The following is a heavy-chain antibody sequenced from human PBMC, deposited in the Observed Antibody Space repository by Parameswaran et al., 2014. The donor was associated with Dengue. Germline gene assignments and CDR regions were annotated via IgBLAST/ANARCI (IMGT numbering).Heavy chain of an antibody. V-gene: IGHV1-18*01. CDR3: AIVGATNNFDY. J-gene: IGHJ4*02. Sequence: VRQAPGQGLEWMGWISAYNGNTNYAQKLQGRVTMTTDTSTSTAYMELRSLRSDDTAVYYCAIVGATNNFDYWGQGTLVTVSS. CDR2: ISAYNGNT. D-gene: IGHD1-26*01.